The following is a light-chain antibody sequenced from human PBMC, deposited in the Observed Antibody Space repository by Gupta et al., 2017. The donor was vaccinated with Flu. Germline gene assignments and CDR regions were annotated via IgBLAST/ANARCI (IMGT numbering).Light chain of an antibody. CDR3: QQRHNFFWP. V-gene: IGKV1-39*01. CDR2: NAS. CDR1: QSISHF. J-gene: IGKJ1*01. Sequence: DIQMTQSPSSLSASLGDRVTITCRASQSISHFLNWYQQKPGKAPQLLIYNASNWQSGVPSRFSGRGSGTDFTLSISERQPEESATYYCQQRHNFFWPFGQGTQVEI.